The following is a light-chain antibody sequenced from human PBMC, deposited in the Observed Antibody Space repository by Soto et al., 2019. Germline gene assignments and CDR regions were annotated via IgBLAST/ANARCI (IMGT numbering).Light chain of an antibody. CDR1: SSDVGGCNY. CDR3: ASFTRSVTVV. Sequence: QSVLTQPASVSGSPGQSITISCAGTSSDVGGCNYVSWYQQHPGKVPRLIISDVNKRPSGVSDRFSGSKSGNTASLTISGLQAEDEADYYCASFTRSVTVVFGGGTKLTVL. J-gene: IGLJ2*01. CDR2: DVN. V-gene: IGLV2-14*03.